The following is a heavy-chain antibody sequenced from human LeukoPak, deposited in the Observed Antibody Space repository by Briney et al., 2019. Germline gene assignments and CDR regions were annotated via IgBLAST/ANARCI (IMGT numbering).Heavy chain of an antibody. V-gene: IGHV3-7*01. D-gene: IGHD3-10*01. J-gene: IGHJ4*02. CDR3: ARVGSGSSYRPFDN. CDR2: IKEDESEK. Sequence: GGSLRLSCAASGFTFSSYWMGWVRQAPGNGPEWVANIKEDESEKNCVDSVKGRSTVSRDSAKNALYLQMNSLRAEDTAVYYCARVGSGSSYRPFDNWGQGTLVTVSS. CDR1: GFTFSSYW.